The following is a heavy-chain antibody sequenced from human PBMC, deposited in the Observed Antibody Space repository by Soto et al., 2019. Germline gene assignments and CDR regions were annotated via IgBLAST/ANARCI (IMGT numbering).Heavy chain of an antibody. J-gene: IGHJ4*02. V-gene: IGHV4-30-4*01. Sequence: PSETLSLTCTVSGGSISSGDYYWSWIRQPPGKGLEWIGYIYYSGSTYYNPSLKSRVTISVDTSKNQFSLKLSSVTAADTAVYYCARDEYGDPNYSDYWGQGTLVTVSS. D-gene: IGHD4-17*01. CDR2: IYYSGST. CDR1: GGSISSGDYY. CDR3: ARDEYGDPNYSDY.